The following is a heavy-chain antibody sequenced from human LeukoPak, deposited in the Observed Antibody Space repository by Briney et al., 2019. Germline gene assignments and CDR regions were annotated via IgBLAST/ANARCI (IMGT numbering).Heavy chain of an antibody. Sequence: PGRSLRLSCAASGFTFSDYAMHWVRQAPGKGLEWVAVLSYGGTNKYYADSVKGRFTISRDNSKNTMFLQMNSLRAEDTAVYYCASWHSSSRNYWYFDLWGRGTLVTVSS. D-gene: IGHD6-13*01. CDR2: LSYGGTNK. J-gene: IGHJ2*01. V-gene: IGHV3-30-3*01. CDR3: ASWHSSSRNYWYFDL. CDR1: GFTFSDYA.